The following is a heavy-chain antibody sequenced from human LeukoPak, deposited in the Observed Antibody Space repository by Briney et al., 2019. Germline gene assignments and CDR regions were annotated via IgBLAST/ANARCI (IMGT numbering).Heavy chain of an antibody. CDR2: IKSKTDGGTT. V-gene: IGHV3-15*01. D-gene: IGHD5-18*01. CDR1: AATFSNAL. J-gene: IGHJ4*02. CDR3: TTVLGYRYGAPYFDG. Sequence: GGSLRHACAAAAATFSNALMSWVRRAPGKGLEWVGRIKSKTDGGTTDYAAPVKRRFTISRDDPKNTLYLQMNSLKTEDTAVYYCTTVLGYRYGAPYFDGWSERSLVTVSS.